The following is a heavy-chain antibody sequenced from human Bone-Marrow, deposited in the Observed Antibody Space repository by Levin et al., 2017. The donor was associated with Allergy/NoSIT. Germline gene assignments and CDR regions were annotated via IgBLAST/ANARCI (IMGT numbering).Heavy chain of an antibody. CDR2: IKSEPYNYAT. Sequence: GESLKISCAASGFNFRDSAMHWVRLASGKGLEWLGRIKSEPYNYATRYAASVEGRFTISRDDLKNTAYLHMSSLKTEDTAGYYCARLRYSSAWDGLDFWGQGALVTVSS. V-gene: IGHV3-73*01. J-gene: IGHJ4*02. D-gene: IGHD6-25*01. CDR1: GFNFRDSA. CDR3: ARLRYSSAWDGLDF.